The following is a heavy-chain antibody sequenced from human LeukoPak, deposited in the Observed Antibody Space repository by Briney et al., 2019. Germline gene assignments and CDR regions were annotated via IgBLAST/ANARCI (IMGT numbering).Heavy chain of an antibody. CDR3: ARMTITMVRGAPYYYGMDV. Sequence: PSETLSLTCAVSGGSISSYYWSWIRQPPGKGLEWIGYIYYSGSTNYNPSLKSRVTISVDTSKNQFSLKLSSVTAADTAEYYCARMTITMVRGAPYYYGMDVWGQGTTVTVSS. CDR1: GGSISSYY. CDR2: IYYSGST. J-gene: IGHJ6*02. D-gene: IGHD3-10*01. V-gene: IGHV4-59*01.